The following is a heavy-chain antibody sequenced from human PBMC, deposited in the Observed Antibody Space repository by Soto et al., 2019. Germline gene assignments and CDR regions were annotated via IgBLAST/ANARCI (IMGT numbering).Heavy chain of an antibody. CDR3: AHRRRGSYFDY. V-gene: IGHV2-5*02. CDR1: GFSLSTSGVG. D-gene: IGHD3-16*01. J-gene: IGHJ4*02. CDR2: IYWDEDK. Sequence: QITLKESGPTLVKPTQTLTLTCTFSGFSLSTSGVGVGWIRQPPGKALEWLALIYWDEDKRYSPSLKSRLTTTTDPSKTPVVLTMTNMDPVDPAPYYCAHRRRGSYFDYWGQGTLVTVSS.